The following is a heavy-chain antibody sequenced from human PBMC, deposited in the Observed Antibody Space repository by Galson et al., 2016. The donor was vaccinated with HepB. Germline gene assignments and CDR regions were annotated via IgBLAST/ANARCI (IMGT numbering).Heavy chain of an antibody. CDR2: ISHDGSHK. V-gene: IGHV3-30*03. CDR1: GFTFSSFG. D-gene: IGHD3-3*01. CDR3: ARDSFTIFGVTPNWFDP. Sequence: SLRLSCAASGFTFSSFGMHWVRQTPGKGLEWVAIISHDGSHKYNADSVKGRFTISRDNSKNTLYLEMNSLRTEDTAVYYCARDSFTIFGVTPNWFDPWGQGTL. J-gene: IGHJ5*02.